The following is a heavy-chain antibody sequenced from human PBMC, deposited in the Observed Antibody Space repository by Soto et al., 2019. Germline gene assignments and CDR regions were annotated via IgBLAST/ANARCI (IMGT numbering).Heavy chain of an antibody. D-gene: IGHD2-2*01. CDR2: ISYDGSNK. Sequence: GGSLRLSCAASGFTFSSYGMHWVRQAPGKGLEWVAVISYDGSNKYYADSVKGRFTISRDNSKNTLYLQMNSLRAEDTAVYYCAKEIPYQQGGGDAFDIWGQGTMVTVSS. CDR3: AKEIPYQQGGGDAFDI. J-gene: IGHJ3*02. CDR1: GFTFSSYG. V-gene: IGHV3-30*18.